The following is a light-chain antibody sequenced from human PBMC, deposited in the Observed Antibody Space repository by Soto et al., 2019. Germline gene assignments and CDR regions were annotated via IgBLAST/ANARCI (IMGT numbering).Light chain of an antibody. CDR2: DAS. J-gene: IGKJ1*01. CDR1: QSVSSY. Sequence: EIVLTQSPATLSLSPGERATLSCRASQSVSSYLAWYQQKPGQAPRLLIYDASTRATGIPARFSGSGSGTDFTLTITSLEPEDFAVYYCQQYGSSWTFGQGTKVDIK. V-gene: IGKV3-11*01. CDR3: QQYGSSWT.